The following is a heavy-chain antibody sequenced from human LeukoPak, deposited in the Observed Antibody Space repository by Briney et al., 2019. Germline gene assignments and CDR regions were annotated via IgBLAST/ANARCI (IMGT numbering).Heavy chain of an antibody. D-gene: IGHD5-18*01. Sequence: PGGSLRLSCAASGFTFSSYWMHWVRQAPGKGLVWVSRINSDGSSTSYADSVKGRFTISRDNAKNSLYLQMNSLRAEDTAVYYCARDGYSYGFYYWGQGTLVTVSS. CDR3: ARDGYSYGFYY. CDR1: GFTFSSYW. V-gene: IGHV3-74*01. J-gene: IGHJ4*02. CDR2: INSDGSST.